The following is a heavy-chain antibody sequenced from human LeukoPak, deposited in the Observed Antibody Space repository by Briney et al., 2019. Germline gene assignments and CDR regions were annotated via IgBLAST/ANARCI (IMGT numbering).Heavy chain of an antibody. Sequence: GGSLRLSCAASGFTFSSYSMNWVRQAPGKGLEWVSYISSSSSTIYYADSVKGRFTISRDNAKNSLYLQMNSLRAEDTAVYYCARDGTDYVWGSYRSFDYWGQGTLVTVSS. CDR3: ARDGTDYVWGSYRSFDY. J-gene: IGHJ4*02. V-gene: IGHV3-48*01. D-gene: IGHD3-16*02. CDR2: ISSSSSTI. CDR1: GFTFSSYS.